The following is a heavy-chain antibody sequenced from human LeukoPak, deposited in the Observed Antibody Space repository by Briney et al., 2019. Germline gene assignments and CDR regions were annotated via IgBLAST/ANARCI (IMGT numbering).Heavy chain of an antibody. D-gene: IGHD3-10*01. CDR2: ISGSGGST. CDR1: GFTFSSYA. J-gene: IGHJ4*02. Sequence: GGSLRLSCAASGFTFSSYAMRWVRQAPGKGLEWVSAISGSGGSTYYADSVKGRFTTSRDNSKNTLYLQMNSLRAEDTAVYYCAKDWDYYGSGSYFDYWGQGTLVTVSS. V-gene: IGHV3-23*01. CDR3: AKDWDYYGSGSYFDY.